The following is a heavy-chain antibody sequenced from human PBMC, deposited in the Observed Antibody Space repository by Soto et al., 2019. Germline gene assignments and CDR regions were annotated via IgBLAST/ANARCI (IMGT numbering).Heavy chain of an antibody. CDR2: IYYSGST. Sequence: SETLSLTCTVSGGSISSSSYYWGWIRQPPGKGLEWIGSIYYSGSTYYNPSLKSRVTISVDTSKNQFSLRLSSVTAADTAVYYCARNKKVGNIAAAGTGWFDPWGQGTLVTVSS. CDR3: ARNKKVGNIAAAGTGWFDP. V-gene: IGHV4-39*01. J-gene: IGHJ5*02. D-gene: IGHD6-13*01. CDR1: GGSISSSSYY.